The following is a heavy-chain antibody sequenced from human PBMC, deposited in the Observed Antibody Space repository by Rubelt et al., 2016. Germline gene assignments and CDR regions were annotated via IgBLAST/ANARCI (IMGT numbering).Heavy chain of an antibody. D-gene: IGHD2-2*01. CDR2: ISPIFGTA. V-gene: IGHV1-69*01. Sequence: QVQLVQSGAEVKKPGSSVKVSCKASGGTFSSYAISGVRQAPGQGLEWLGGISPIFGTATYAQKVHGSVPITAHESTSTAYMELSSLGSEDTAVDYCARASSTSYWEGWFDPWGQGTLVTVSS. CDR1: GGTFSSYA. CDR3: ARASSTSYWEGWFDP. J-gene: IGHJ5*02.